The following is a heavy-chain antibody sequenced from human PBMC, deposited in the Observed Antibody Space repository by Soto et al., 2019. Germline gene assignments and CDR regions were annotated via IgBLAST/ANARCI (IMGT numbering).Heavy chain of an antibody. J-gene: IGHJ5*02. CDR3: AREMVTACGNNYFDT. V-gene: IGHV4-4*02. CDR2: VYHTGDT. D-gene: IGHD2-21*02. Sequence: SQTLSLTCGVSGGTVASSHWWSWVRQSPSRGLEWIGNVYHTGDTNFNPSLQSRVTFSVDKSNNQFSLRLTSLTAADTAVYFYAREMVTACGNNYFDTWGPGTLVTVSA. CDR1: GGTVASSHW.